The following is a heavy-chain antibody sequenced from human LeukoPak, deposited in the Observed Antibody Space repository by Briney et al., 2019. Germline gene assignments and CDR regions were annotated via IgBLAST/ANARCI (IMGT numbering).Heavy chain of an antibody. CDR2: INPDGSET. Sequence: GGSLRLSCAASGFSLSIHWLTWVRQAPGKRPQWVARINPDGSETAFLDSVRGRFTISRDNSKNSLYLQMNTLRVEDTAVYHCARGHYGLDVWGQGTTVTVSS. CDR1: GFSLSIHW. CDR3: ARGHYGLDV. V-gene: IGHV3-7*01. J-gene: IGHJ6*02.